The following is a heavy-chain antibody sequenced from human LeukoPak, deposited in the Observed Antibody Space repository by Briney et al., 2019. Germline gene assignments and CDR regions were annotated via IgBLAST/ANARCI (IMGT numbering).Heavy chain of an antibody. D-gene: IGHD6-6*01. CDR3: AKGSGSSWDFDY. V-gene: IGHV3-23*01. J-gene: IGHJ4*02. Sequence: GGSLRLSCAASGFTFSTYAMSWVRQAPGKGLGWVSAISGSGGSTYYADSVKGRFTISRDNSKNTLYLQMNSLRAEDTAVYYCAKGSGSSWDFDYWGQGTLVTVSS. CDR1: GFTFSTYA. CDR2: ISGSGGST.